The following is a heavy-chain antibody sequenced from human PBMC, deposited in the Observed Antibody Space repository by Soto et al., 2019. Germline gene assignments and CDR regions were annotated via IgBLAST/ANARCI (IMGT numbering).Heavy chain of an antibody. CDR2: ISAYNGNT. CDR1: GYTFTSYG. D-gene: IGHD2-15*01. Sequence: ASVKVSCKASGYTFTSYGISWVRQAPGQGLEWMGWISAYNGNTNYAQKFQGRVTMTTDTSTSTMYLEMTNLRSEDTAVYYCVREVAVLGANQWIDPWGQGTLVTVSS. V-gene: IGHV1-18*01. J-gene: IGHJ5*02. CDR3: VREVAVLGANQWIDP.